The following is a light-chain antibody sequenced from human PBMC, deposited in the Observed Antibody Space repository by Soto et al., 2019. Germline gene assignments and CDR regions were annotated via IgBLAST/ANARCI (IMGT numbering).Light chain of an antibody. J-gene: IGLJ1*01. V-gene: IGLV2-23*01. CDR3: CSYAGSSTFYV. Sequence: QSVLTQPASVSGSPGQSITISCTGTSSDVGSYNLVSWYQQHPGKAPKLMIYEGSKRPSGVSNRFSGSKSGNTASLTISGFQAEDEADYSCCSYAGSSTFYVFGTGTKVTVL. CDR2: EGS. CDR1: SSDVGSYNL.